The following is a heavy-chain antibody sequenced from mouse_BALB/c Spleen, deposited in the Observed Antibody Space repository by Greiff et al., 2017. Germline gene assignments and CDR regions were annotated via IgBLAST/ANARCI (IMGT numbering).Heavy chain of an antibody. J-gene: IGHJ1*01. CDR3: TREERDWYFDV. Sequence: EVQGVESGGGLVQPGGSLKLSCAASGFTFSSYGMSWVRQTPDKRLELVATINSNGGSTYYPDSVKGRFTISRDNAKNTLYLQMSSLKSEDTAMYYCTREERDWYFDVWGAGTTVTVSS. V-gene: IGHV5-6-3*01. CDR1: GFTFSSYG. CDR2: INSNGGST.